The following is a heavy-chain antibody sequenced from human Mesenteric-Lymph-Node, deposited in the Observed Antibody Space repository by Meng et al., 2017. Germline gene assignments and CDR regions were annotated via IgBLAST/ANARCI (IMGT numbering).Heavy chain of an antibody. V-gene: IGHV4-30-4*08. CDR2: MDYRGST. CDR1: GGSISSGGYY. CDR3: ARGELLWDY. J-gene: IGHJ4*02. Sequence: VQLQDPGPGRVKPSPTLSLTCTVSGGSISSGGYYWSWIRQHPGKGLEWIGYMDYRGSTFYNPSLKSRVTISVDTSKNQFSLKLSSVTAADTAVYFRARGELLWDYWGQGTLVTVSS. D-gene: IGHD2-2*01.